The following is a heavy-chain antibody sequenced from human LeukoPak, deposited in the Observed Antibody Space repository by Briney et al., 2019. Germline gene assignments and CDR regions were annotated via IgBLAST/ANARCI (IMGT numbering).Heavy chain of an antibody. J-gene: IGHJ4*02. Sequence: PSETLSLTCTVSGGSISSYYWSRIRQPPGKGLEWIGYIYYSGSTNYNPSLKSRVTISVDTSKNQFSLKLSSVTAADTAVYYCARMGLILPAEFDYWGQGTLVTVSS. CDR3: ARMGLILPAEFDY. CDR1: GGSISSYY. CDR2: IYYSGST. V-gene: IGHV4-59*01. D-gene: IGHD2-2*01.